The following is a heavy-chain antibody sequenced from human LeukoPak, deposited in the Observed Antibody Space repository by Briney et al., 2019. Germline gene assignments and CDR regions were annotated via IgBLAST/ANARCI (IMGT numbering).Heavy chain of an antibody. Sequence: GGSLRLSCAASVFTFSSYWMSCVRQAPGRGREGVANIKQDGSEKYYVDSVKGRFTISRDNAKNSLYLQMNSLRAEDTAVYYCARLDYYDILTGYSLWGQGTLVTVSS. CDR3: ARLDYYDILTGYSL. D-gene: IGHD3-9*01. CDR2: IKQDGSEK. J-gene: IGHJ4*02. V-gene: IGHV3-7*01. CDR1: VFTFSSYW.